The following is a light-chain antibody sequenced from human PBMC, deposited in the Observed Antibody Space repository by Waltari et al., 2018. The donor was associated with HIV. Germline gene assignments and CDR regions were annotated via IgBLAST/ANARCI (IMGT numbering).Light chain of an antibody. CDR1: QSVSNY. Sequence: EIVLTQSPATLSLSPGERATLSCRASQSVSNYLAWYQQKPGQAPRLLIYVASKRATGIPARFSGSGSGTDFTLTITSLGPEDFAVYYCQQRSNWPPYTFGQGTKLEIK. CDR2: VAS. CDR3: QQRSNWPPYT. V-gene: IGKV3-11*01. J-gene: IGKJ2*01.